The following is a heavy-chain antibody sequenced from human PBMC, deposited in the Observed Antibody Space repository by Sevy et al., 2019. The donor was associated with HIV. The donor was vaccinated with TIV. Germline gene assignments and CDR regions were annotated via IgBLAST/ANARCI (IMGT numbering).Heavy chain of an antibody. CDR3: AKDFSYGGNSWNFDL. Sequence: GGSLRLSCAASGFIFSKFALSWVRQAPGRGLEWVSAVSGNDGSTYYAASVKGRFTISRDISEKMLYLQMNSLSAEDTAVYYCAKDFSYGGNSWNFDLWGQGTLVTVSS. CDR1: GFIFSKFA. D-gene: IGHD3-9*01. J-gene: IGHJ4*02. V-gene: IGHV3-23*01. CDR2: VSGNDGST.